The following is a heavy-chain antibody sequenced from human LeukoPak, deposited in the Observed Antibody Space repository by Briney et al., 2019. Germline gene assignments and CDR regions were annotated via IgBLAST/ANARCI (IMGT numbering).Heavy chain of an antibody. CDR3: ARVGVASRGYTYGPDY. CDR2: IYYSGST. CDR1: GGSISSYY. V-gene: IGHV4-59*08. J-gene: IGHJ4*02. Sequence: PSETLSLTCTVSGGSISSYYWSWIRQPPGKGLEWIGYIYYSGSTNYNPSLKSRVTISVDTSKNQFSLKLSSVTAADTAVYYCARVGVASRGYTYGPDYWGQGTLVTVSS. D-gene: IGHD5-18*01.